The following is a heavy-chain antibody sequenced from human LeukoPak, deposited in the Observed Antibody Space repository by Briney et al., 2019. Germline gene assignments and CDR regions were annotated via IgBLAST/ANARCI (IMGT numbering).Heavy chain of an antibody. V-gene: IGHV1-69*05. CDR1: GGTFSSYA. Sequence: SVKVSCKASGGTFSSYAISWVRQAPGQGLEWMGGIIPIFGTANYAQKFQGRVTITTDESTSTAYMELSSLRSEDTAVYYCARAPVQYYDFWSGYYSFDYWGQGTLVTVSS. CDR3: ARAPVQYYDFWSGYYSFDY. CDR2: IIPIFGTA. D-gene: IGHD3-3*01. J-gene: IGHJ4*02.